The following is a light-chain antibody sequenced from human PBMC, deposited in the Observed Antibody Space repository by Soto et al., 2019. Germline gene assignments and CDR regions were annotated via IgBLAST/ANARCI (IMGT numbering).Light chain of an antibody. CDR1: QSISIW. CDR3: QHYNDFSLT. CDR2: ETS. V-gene: IGKV1-5*03. J-gene: IGKJ1*01. Sequence: DIHMTQSPSTLSASVGGRVTSTSRARQSISIWLAWYQQKPGKAPNLLIYETSSLETGVPSRFSGSGSGTEFTLTISSLQPDDFATYYCQHYNDFSLTFGQGTKVEVK.